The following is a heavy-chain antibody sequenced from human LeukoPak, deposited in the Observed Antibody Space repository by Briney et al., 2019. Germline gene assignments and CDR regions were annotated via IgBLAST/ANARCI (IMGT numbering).Heavy chain of an antibody. Sequence: PGRSLRLSCAASGFTFSSYGMHWVRQAPGKGLEWVAFIWNDGTNIYYVDSVKGRLSISRDNSKNTLYLEMNSLRVEDTAVYYCARGGYNFDYWGQGTLVTVSS. D-gene: IGHD1-14*01. CDR1: GFTFSSYG. J-gene: IGHJ4*02. CDR3: ARGGYNFDY. CDR2: IWNDGTNI. V-gene: IGHV3-33*01.